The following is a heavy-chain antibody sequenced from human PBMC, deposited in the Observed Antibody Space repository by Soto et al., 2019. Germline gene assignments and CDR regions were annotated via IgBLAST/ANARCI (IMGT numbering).Heavy chain of an antibody. CDR2: INPSGGST. CDR3: AGVGAAAGTLDY. D-gene: IGHD6-13*01. CDR1: AYTLTSYY. V-gene: IGHV1-46*01. J-gene: IGHJ4*02. Sequence: SLKVSCKASAYTLTSYYMHLVRQAPGQGLEWMGIINPSGGSTSYAQKFQGRVTMTRDTSTSTVYMELSILRSEDTAVYYCAGVGAAAGTLDYWGQGTLVTVS.